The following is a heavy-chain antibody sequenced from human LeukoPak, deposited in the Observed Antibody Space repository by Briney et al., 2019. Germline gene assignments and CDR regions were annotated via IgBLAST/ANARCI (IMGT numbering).Heavy chain of an antibody. CDR2: INPNSGGT. J-gene: IGHJ5*02. CDR1: GYTFTGYY. V-gene: IGHV1-2*02. CDR3: ARLVTISLGYCSGGSCSTWFDP. D-gene: IGHD2-15*01. Sequence: ASVKVSCKASGYTFTGYYMHWVRQAPGQGLEWMGWINPNSGGTNYAQKFQGRVTMTRDTSISTAYMELSRLRSDDTAVYYCARLVTISLGYCSGGSCSTWFDPWGQGTLVTVSS.